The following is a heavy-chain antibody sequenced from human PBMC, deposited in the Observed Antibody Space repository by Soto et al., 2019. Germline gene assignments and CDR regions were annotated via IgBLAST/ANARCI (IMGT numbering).Heavy chain of an antibody. CDR1: GFTFSDYY. J-gene: IGHJ4*02. Sequence: PGGSLRLSXVVSGFTFSDYYMSWLRQAPGKGLEWVSYIVTSSAYTKYADFVKGRFSISRDNAKNSLYLEMNSLRVEDTAVYYCARLRASGWYMGGYLDSWGQGTLVTVSS. V-gene: IGHV3-11*06. D-gene: IGHD6-13*01. CDR2: IVTSSAYT. CDR3: ARLRASGWYMGGYLDS.